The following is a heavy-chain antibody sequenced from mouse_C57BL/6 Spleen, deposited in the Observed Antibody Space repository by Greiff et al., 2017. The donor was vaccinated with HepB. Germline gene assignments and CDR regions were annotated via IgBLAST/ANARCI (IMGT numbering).Heavy chain of an antibody. CDR2: IDPSDSYT. Sequence: HVQLKESGAELVMPGASVKLSCKASGYTFTSYWMHWVKQRPGQGLEWIGEIDPSDSYTNYNQKFKGKSTLTVDKSSSTAYMQLSSLTSEDSAVYYCARRDWEGYFDYWGQSTTLTVSS. CDR1: GYTFTSYW. V-gene: IGHV1-69*01. D-gene: IGHD4-1*01. J-gene: IGHJ2*01. CDR3: ARRDWEGYFDY.